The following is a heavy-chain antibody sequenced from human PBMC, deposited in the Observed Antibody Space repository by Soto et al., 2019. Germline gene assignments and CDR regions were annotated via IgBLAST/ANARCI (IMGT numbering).Heavy chain of an antibody. CDR2: ISGSGGST. Sequence: PGGSLRLSCAASGFTFSSYAISWVRQAPGKGLEWVSAISGSGGSTYYADSVKGRFTISRDNSKNTLYLQMNSLRAEDTAVYYCAKTEIRYFDWSFAPMGYYGMDVWGQGTTVTVSS. J-gene: IGHJ6*02. V-gene: IGHV3-23*01. CDR3: AKTEIRYFDWSFAPMGYYGMDV. CDR1: GFTFSSYA. D-gene: IGHD3-9*01.